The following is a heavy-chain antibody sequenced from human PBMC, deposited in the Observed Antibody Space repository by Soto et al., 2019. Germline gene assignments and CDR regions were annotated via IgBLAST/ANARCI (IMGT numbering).Heavy chain of an antibody. J-gene: IGHJ4*02. V-gene: IGHV3-23*01. Sequence: GSLRLSCAASDFTLSSYGMTWGRQPPGKGLEWVSTIRGRGATTYYADSVKGRFTISRDDSKNTLYLQMSSLRVDDTAVYFCAKDVNYDVLAGYYYYWGQGTRVPVSS. CDR1: DFTLSSYG. CDR3: AKDVNYDVLAGYYYY. D-gene: IGHD3-9*01. CDR2: IRGRGATT.